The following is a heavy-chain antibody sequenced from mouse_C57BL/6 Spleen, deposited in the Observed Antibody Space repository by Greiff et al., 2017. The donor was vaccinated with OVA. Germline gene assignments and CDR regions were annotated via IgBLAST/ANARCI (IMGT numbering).Heavy chain of an antibody. CDR3: TAYGNYYAMDY. D-gene: IGHD2-1*01. CDR1: GFTFSNYW. J-gene: IGHJ4*01. Sequence: DVKLQESGGGLVQPGGSMKLSCVASGFTFSNYWMNWVRQSPETGLEWVAQIRLKSDNYATHYAESVNGRFTISRDDSKSSVYLQMNNLRAEDTGIYYCTAYGNYYAMDYWGQGTSVTVSS. CDR2: IRLKSDNYAT. V-gene: IGHV6-3*01.